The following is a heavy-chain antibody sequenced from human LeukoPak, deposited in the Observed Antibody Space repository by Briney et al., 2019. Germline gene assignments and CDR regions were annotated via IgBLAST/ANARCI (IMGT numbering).Heavy chain of an antibody. J-gene: IGHJ5*02. CDR3: AGGYSSSWFGGWFDP. D-gene: IGHD6-13*01. V-gene: IGHV3-48*02. Sequence: GGSLRLSCAASGFSFSSYSMNWVRQAPGKGLEWVSYISSSSSTIYYADSVKGRFTISRDNAKKSLYLQMNSLRDEDTAVYYCAGGYSSSWFGGWFDPWGQGTLVTVSS. CDR2: ISSSSSTI. CDR1: GFSFSSYS.